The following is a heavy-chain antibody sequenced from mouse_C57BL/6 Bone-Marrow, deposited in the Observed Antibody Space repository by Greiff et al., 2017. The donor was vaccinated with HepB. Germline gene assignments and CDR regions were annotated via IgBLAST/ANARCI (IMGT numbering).Heavy chain of an antibody. CDR2: IYPGDGDT. CDR1: GYAFSSSW. D-gene: IGHD3-2*02. V-gene: IGHV1-82*01. Sequence: QVQLQQSGPELVKPGASVKISCKASGYAFSSSWMNWVKQRPGKGLEWIGRIYPGDGDTNYNGKFKGKATLTADKSSSTAYMQLSSLTSEDSAVYFCARFEQLRAWFAYWGQGTLVTVSA. J-gene: IGHJ3*01. CDR3: ARFEQLRAWFAY.